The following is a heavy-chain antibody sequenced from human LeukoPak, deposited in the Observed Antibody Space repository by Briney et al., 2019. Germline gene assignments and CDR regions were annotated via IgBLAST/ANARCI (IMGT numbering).Heavy chain of an antibody. Sequence: SETLSLTSTVSGGSISSYYWSWIRQPPGKGLEWIGYIYYSGSTNYNPSLKSRVTISVDTSKNQFSLKLSSVTAADTAVYYCARDTEQQLADWGQGTLVTVSS. J-gene: IGHJ4*02. CDR2: IYYSGST. CDR3: ARDTEQQLAD. D-gene: IGHD6-13*01. CDR1: GGSISSYY. V-gene: IGHV4-59*01.